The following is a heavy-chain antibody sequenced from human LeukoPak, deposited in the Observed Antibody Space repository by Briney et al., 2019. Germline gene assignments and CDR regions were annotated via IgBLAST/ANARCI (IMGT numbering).Heavy chain of an antibody. D-gene: IGHD5-18*01. J-gene: IGHJ6*03. CDR1: GYTFTSYA. Sequence: ASVKVSCKASGYTFTSYAMHWVRQAPGQRLEWMGWINAGNGNTKYSQEFQGRVTMTRNTSISTAYMELSSLRSEDTAVYYCARGCLQLWFTYYYYYYMDVWGKGTTVTISS. CDR2: INAGNGNT. V-gene: IGHV1-3*03. CDR3: ARGCLQLWFTYYYYYYMDV.